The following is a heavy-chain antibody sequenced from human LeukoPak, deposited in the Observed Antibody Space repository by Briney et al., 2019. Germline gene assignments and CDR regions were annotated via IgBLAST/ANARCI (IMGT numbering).Heavy chain of an antibody. CDR3: AKERSASYYYDSSGYSNYNFDY. CDR2: IRSKTYGGTT. D-gene: IGHD3-22*01. Sequence: PGGSLRLSCTDSGFTFGDYGMSWVRQAPGKGLEWVGLIRSKTYGGTTEHAASVKGRFTMSRDDSKSIAYLQMNSLRAEDTAVYYCAKERSASYYYDSSGYSNYNFDYWGQGTLVTISS. J-gene: IGHJ4*02. CDR1: GFTFGDYG. V-gene: IGHV3-49*04.